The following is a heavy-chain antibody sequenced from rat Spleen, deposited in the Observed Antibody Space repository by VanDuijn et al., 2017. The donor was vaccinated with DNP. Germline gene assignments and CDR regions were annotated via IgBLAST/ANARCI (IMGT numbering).Heavy chain of an antibody. Sequence: QVQLKESGPGLVQPSQTLSLTCTVSGFSLTDYSVHWVRQPPGKGLEWMGIVWGHGNTDYNSTLKSRLSISRDTSKSQVLLRMSSLQTEDTAMYFCARARGRGYFDYWGQGVMVTLSS. J-gene: IGHJ2*01. CDR2: VWGHGNT. CDR3: ARARGRGYFDY. V-gene: IGHV2-19*01. CDR1: GFSLTDYS. D-gene: IGHD4-4*01.